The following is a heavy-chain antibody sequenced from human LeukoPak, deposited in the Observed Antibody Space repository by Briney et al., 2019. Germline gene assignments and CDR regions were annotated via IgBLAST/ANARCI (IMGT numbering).Heavy chain of an antibody. CDR3: ARGSSGYDSYYYGMDV. CDR1: GFTFSSYW. CDR2: INSDGSST. J-gene: IGHJ6*02. D-gene: IGHD5-12*01. V-gene: IGHV3-74*01. Sequence: GGSLRLSCAASGFTFSSYWMHWVRQAPGKGLVWVSRINSDGSSTSYADSVKGRFTISRDNAKNTLYLQMNSLRAEDTAVYYCARGSSGYDSYYYGMDVWGQGTMVTVSS.